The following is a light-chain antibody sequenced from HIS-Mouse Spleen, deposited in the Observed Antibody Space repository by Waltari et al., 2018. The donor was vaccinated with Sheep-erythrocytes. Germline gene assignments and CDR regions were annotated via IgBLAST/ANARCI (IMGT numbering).Light chain of an antibody. V-gene: IGLV3-19*01. CDR3: NSRDSSGNHRVV. Sequence: SSELTQDPAVSVALGQTVRLTCQGDSLRSSYASWYQQKPGQAPVLVIYGKNNRPSGIPDRFSGSSSGNTASLTITGAQAEDEADYYCNSRDSSGNHRVVFGGGTKLTVL. CDR1: SLRSSY. CDR2: GKN. J-gene: IGLJ2*01.